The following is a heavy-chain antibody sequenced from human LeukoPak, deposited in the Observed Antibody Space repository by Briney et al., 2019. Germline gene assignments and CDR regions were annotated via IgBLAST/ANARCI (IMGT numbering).Heavy chain of an antibody. CDR2: IIPILGIA. CDR3: ARDIPGYCSGGSCYSRYYYGMDV. CDR1: GGTFSSYA. D-gene: IGHD2-15*01. J-gene: IGHJ6*02. V-gene: IGHV1-69*04. Sequence: SVKVSCKASGGTFSSYAISWVRQAPGQGLEWMGRIIPILGIANYAQKFQGRVTITADKSTSTAYMELSSLRSEDTAVYYCARDIPGYCSGGSCYSRYYYGMDVWGQGTTVTVSS.